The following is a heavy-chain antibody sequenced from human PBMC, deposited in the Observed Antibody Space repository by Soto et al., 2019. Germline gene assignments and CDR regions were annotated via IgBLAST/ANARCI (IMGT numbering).Heavy chain of an antibody. V-gene: IGHV3-30*03. CDR2: ISYDGSNK. Sequence: SLRLSCAASGFTFSSYGMHWVRQAPGKGLEWVAVISYDGSNKYYADPVRGRFTVSRDNSKNTLYLQMNSLRAEDTAVYYCARDSGYSYGYYGMDVWGQGTTVTVSS. CDR1: GFTFSSYG. J-gene: IGHJ6*02. CDR3: ARDSGYSYGYYGMDV. D-gene: IGHD5-18*01.